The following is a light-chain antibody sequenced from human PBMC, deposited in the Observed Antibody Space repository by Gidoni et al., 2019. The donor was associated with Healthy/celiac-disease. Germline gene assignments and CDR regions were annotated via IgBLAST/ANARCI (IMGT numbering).Light chain of an antibody. J-gene: IGKJ3*01. V-gene: IGKV4-1*01. CDR3: QQYYSTPFT. CDR2: WAS. Sequence: DIVVTQSPHSLLASLRERATINCKSSQSVLYSSDNKNYLAWYQQKPGQPPKLLIYWASTRAAGVPDRFSGSGSGTDFTLTISSLQAEDVAVYYCQQYYSTPFTFGPGTKVDIK. CDR1: QSVLYSSDNKNY.